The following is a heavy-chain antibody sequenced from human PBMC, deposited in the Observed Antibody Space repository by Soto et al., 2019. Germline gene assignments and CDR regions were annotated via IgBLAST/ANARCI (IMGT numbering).Heavy chain of an antibody. CDR3: AREKSDLELFNWLDP. V-gene: IGHV5-10-1*01. CDR2: IDPRDSYT. D-gene: IGHD1-7*01. CDR1: GYSFTTYW. J-gene: IGHJ5*02. Sequence: RESLQISCAASGYSFTTYWISWVRQMPGKGLEWMGAIDPRDSYTKYSPSFQGHVTISVDKSISTAYLQWNSLKASDTAIYYCAREKSDLELFNWLDPWGQGTLVTVSS.